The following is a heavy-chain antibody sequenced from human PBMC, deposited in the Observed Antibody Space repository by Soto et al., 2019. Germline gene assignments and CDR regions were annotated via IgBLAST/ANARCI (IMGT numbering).Heavy chain of an antibody. CDR3: ARDFSMTVVVGGY. V-gene: IGHV1-18*01. Sequence: QVQLVQSGAEVKKPGASVKVSCEASGYTFTSYGISGVRQAPGQGLEWMGWITAYYGDTKYAQRFQGRVTMTTDTSTSTAYIDLRSLRSDDTAVYYCARDFSMTVVVGGYWGQGTLVTVSS. CDR2: ITAYYGDT. D-gene: IGHD3-22*01. J-gene: IGHJ4*02. CDR1: GYTFTSYG.